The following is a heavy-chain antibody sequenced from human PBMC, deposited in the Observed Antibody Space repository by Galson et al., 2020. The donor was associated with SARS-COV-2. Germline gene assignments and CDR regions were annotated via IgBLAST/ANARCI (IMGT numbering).Heavy chain of an antibody. V-gene: IGHV3-33*01. Sequence: GESLKISCAASGFTFSSYGMHWVRQAPGKGLEWVAVIWYDGSNKYYADSVKGRFTISRDNSKNTLYLQMNSLRAEDTAVYYCARLKSSGWYYFDYWGQGTLVTVSS. CDR3: ARLKSSGWYYFDY. CDR1: GFTFSSYG. D-gene: IGHD6-19*01. CDR2: IWYDGSNK. J-gene: IGHJ4*02.